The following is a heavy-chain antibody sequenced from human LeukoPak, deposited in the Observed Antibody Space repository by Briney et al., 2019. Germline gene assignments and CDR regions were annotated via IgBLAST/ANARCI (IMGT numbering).Heavy chain of an antibody. J-gene: IGHJ4*02. Sequence: GGSLRLSCAASGFTFTSYAMNWVRQAPGKGLEWVSTISGSGSSTYYVDSVKGRFTISRDNAKNSLYLQMNSLRAEDTAVYYCARTRIEGSGWYSFYFDYWGQGTLVTVSS. CDR1: GFTFTSYA. CDR2: ISGSGSST. V-gene: IGHV3-23*01. CDR3: ARTRIEGSGWYSFYFDY. D-gene: IGHD6-19*01.